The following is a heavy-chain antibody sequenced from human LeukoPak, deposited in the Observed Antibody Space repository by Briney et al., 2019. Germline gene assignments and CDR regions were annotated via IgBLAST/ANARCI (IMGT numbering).Heavy chain of an antibody. V-gene: IGHV1-18*01. CDR2: ISAYNGNT. CDR3: ARGYSSGWYGDYFDY. D-gene: IGHD6-19*01. CDR1: GYTFTSYG. Sequence: ASVTVSCMASGYTFTSYGISWVRQAPGQGLEWMGWISAYNGNTNYAQKLQGRVTMTTDTSTSTAYMELRSLRSDDTAVYYCARGYSSGWYGDYFDYWGQGTLVTVSS. J-gene: IGHJ4*02.